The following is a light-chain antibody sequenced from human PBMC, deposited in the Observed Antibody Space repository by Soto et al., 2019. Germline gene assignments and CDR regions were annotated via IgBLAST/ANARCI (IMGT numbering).Light chain of an antibody. CDR2: DAS. J-gene: IGKJ4*01. V-gene: IGKV3-20*01. Sequence: EIMLTQSPGTLSSSPGERATLSCRASQSVSRNFIAWYQQKPGQAPRLLIYDASTRATGSPDRFSGSGSGTDFTLTINRLEPEDFAVYHCQLYGDSGITFGGGTKLEIK. CDR1: QSVSRNF. CDR3: QLYGDSGIT.